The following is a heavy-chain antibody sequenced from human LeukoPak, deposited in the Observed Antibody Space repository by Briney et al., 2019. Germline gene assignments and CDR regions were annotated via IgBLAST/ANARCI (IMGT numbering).Heavy chain of an antibody. Sequence: WGSLRLSCAASGFTFSSYSLNWVRQAPAKGLEWVSSISSSSSYIYYADSVKSRFTISRVNTKNSLYQQMNSPITEDTAVYYYFPLAELSFDYWGQGTLVTVSS. D-gene: IGHD3-10*01. CDR3: FPLAELSFDY. CDR1: GFTFSSYS. CDR2: ISSSSSYI. J-gene: IGHJ4*02. V-gene: IGHV3-21*01.